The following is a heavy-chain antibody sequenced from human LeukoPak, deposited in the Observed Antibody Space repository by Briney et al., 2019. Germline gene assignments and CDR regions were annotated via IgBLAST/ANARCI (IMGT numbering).Heavy chain of an antibody. D-gene: IGHD2-15*01. Sequence: GGSLRLSCAASGFSFNNYGMHWVRQAPGRGLEWVAMIPYDGSSEKYADFVKGRFTISRDNSKNTLYPQMNSLRDEDTALYYCAKPRVSIGSHFDYWGQGTLVTVSS. J-gene: IGHJ4*02. V-gene: IGHV3-30*18. CDR3: AKPRVSIGSHFDY. CDR1: GFSFNNYG. CDR2: IPYDGSSE.